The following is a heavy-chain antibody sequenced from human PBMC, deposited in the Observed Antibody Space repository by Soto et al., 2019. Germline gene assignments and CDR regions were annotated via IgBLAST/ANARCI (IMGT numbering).Heavy chain of an antibody. V-gene: IGHV1-18*01. CDR1: GYTFTYYR. CDR3: ATLYCSTTSCQLDY. D-gene: IGHD2-2*01. J-gene: IGHJ4*02. Sequence: QVHLVQSGTEVKKPGASVKVSCKASGYTFTYYRISWVRQAPGQGLEWMGWISADNGNTNYAQKVQGRVTMTTDTSTTTAYMELRSLRSDDTAVYYCATLYCSTTSCQLDYWGQGTLVTVSS. CDR2: ISADNGNT.